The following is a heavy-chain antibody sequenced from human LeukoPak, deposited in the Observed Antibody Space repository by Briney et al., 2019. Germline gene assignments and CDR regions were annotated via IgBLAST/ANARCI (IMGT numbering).Heavy chain of an antibody. D-gene: IGHD3-22*01. Sequence: VASVKVSCKASGYTFTSYAMHWVRQAPGQRLEWMGWINAGNGNTKYSQKFQGRVTITRDTSAGTAYMELSSLRSEDTAVYYCARSSYYYDSSGYYPPFDYWGQGTLVTVSS. CDR3: ARSSYYYDSSGYYPPFDY. V-gene: IGHV1-3*01. J-gene: IGHJ4*02. CDR2: INAGNGNT. CDR1: GYTFTSYA.